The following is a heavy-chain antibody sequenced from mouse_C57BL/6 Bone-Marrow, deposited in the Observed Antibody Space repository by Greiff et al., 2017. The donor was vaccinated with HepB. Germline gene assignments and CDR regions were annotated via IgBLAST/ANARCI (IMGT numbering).Heavy chain of an antibody. V-gene: IGHV1-55*01. Sequence: VQLQQPGAELVKPGASVKMSCKASGYTFTSYWITWVKQRPGQGLEWIGDIYPGSGSTNYNEKFKSKATLTVDTSSSTAYMQLSSLTSEDSAVYFYGRDDGYFFYYFDFWGQGTTLTVSA. D-gene: IGHD2-3*01. J-gene: IGHJ2*01. CDR1: GYTFTSYW. CDR2: IYPGSGST. CDR3: GRDDGYFFYYFDF.